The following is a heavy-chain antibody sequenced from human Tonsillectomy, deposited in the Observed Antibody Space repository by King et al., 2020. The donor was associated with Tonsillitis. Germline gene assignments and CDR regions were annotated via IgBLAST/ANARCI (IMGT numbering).Heavy chain of an antibody. J-gene: IGHJ4*02. V-gene: IGHV1-46*01. Sequence: VQLVESGAEVKKPGASVKVSCKASGHTLTSYYMHWVRQAPGQGLEWMGIINPSGGSTSYAQKFQGRVTMTRDTSTSTVYMELSSLRSEDTAVYYCARDPGYNGVEYWGQGTLVTVSS. CDR3: ARDPGYNGVEY. CDR2: INPSGGST. D-gene: IGHD5-24*01. CDR1: GHTLTSYY.